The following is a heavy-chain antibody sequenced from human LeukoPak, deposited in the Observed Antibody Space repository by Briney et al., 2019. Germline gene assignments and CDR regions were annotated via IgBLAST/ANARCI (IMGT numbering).Heavy chain of an antibody. V-gene: IGHV3-48*03. CDR1: GFTFSYYE. Sequence: GGSLRLSCAASGFTFSYYEMNWVRQAPGKGLEWVSYISNSGATIYYADSVKGRFTISRDNAKSSLFLQMNSLRAEDTGVYYCATLGAYDRFDSWGQGTLVTVSS. CDR2: ISNSGATI. J-gene: IGHJ4*02. D-gene: IGHD5-12*01. CDR3: ATLGAYDRFDS.